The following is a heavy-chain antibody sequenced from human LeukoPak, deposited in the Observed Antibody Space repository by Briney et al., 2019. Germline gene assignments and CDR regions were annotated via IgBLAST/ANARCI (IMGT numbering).Heavy chain of an antibody. Sequence: GGSLRLSCAASGFTFSSYWMSWVRQAPGKGLEWVANIKEDGSEKYYVDSMKGRFAISRDNAKNSLYLQMNSLRAEDTAVYYCARALDEGARFDYWGQGTLVTVSS. J-gene: IGHJ4*02. CDR2: IKEDGSEK. V-gene: IGHV3-7*01. CDR3: ARALDEGARFDY. CDR1: GFTFSSYW.